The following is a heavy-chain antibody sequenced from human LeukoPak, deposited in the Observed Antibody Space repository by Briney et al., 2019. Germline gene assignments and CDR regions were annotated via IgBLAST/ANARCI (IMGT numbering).Heavy chain of an antibody. CDR2: IDPSNSYT. CDR1: GYSFSNYW. J-gene: IGHJ4*02. CDR3: ARRPVTLKILAAAGADDF. D-gene: IGHD6-13*01. V-gene: IGHV5-10-1*01. Sequence: GESLKVSCKGSGYSFSNYWISWVRQMSGKGLEWMGRIDPSNSYTNYSPSFQGHVTISVDKSISTAYLQWSSLRTSDTAMHYCARRPVTLKILAAAGADDFWGQGTLVTVSS.